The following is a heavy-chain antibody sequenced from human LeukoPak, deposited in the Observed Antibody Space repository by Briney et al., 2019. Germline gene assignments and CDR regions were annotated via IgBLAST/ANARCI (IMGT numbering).Heavy chain of an antibody. CDR1: GFTFSSYS. J-gene: IGHJ2*01. Sequence: GGSLRLSCAASGFTFSSYSMNWVRQAPGKGLEWVSSISSSGYYLYYADSVKGRFTISRDNAKNSLYLQLNSLRAEDTAVYYCAREPPYWYFDLWGRGTLVTVSS. D-gene: IGHD1-14*01. CDR2: ISSSGYYL. CDR3: AREPPYWYFDL. V-gene: IGHV3-21*01.